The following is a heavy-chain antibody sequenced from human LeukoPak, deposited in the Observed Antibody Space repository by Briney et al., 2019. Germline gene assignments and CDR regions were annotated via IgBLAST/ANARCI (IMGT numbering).Heavy chain of an antibody. CDR1: GFTFGYYG. V-gene: IGHV3-48*03. J-gene: IGHJ6*02. CDR3: ARGGGFGYSYGSGDGMDV. D-gene: IGHD5-18*01. CDR2: ISSSGSTI. Sequence: PGGSLRLSCAASGFTFGYYGMNWVRQAPGKGLEWLSYISSSGSTIYYADSVKGRFTISRDNAKNSLYLQTNSLRAEDTAVYYCARGGGFGYSYGSGDGMDVWGQGTTVTVSS.